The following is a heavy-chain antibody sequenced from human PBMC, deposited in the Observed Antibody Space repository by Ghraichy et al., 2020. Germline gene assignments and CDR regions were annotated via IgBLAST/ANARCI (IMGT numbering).Heavy chain of an antibody. V-gene: IGHV1-69*04. CDR3: ARQWYSSSWVQYYFDY. CDR1: GGTFSSYA. J-gene: IGHJ4*02. D-gene: IGHD6-13*01. Sequence: SVKVSCKASGGTFSSYAISWVRQAPGQGLEWMGRIIPILGIANYAQKFQGRVTITADKSTSTAYMELSSLRSEDTAVYYCARQWYSSSWVQYYFDYWGQGTLVTVSS. CDR2: IIPILGIA.